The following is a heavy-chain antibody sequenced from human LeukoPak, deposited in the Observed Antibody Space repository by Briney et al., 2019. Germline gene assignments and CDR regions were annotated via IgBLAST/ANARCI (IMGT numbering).Heavy chain of an antibody. Sequence: PSETLSLTCAVSGVSFDDYYWTWIRQPPGKGLEWIGYKYYSGSTRYNSSLRSRLTISLDTSKNQFSLRLTSVTAADTAIYYCARSRNYDTTGFNPSYYLDSWGQGALVTVAS. CDR2: KYYSGST. D-gene: IGHD3-22*01. CDR1: GVSFDDYY. CDR3: ARSRNYDTTGFNPSYYLDS. V-gene: IGHV4-59*01. J-gene: IGHJ4*02.